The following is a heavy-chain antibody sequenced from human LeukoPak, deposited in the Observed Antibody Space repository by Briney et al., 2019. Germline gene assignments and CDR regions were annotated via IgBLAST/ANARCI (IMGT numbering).Heavy chain of an antibody. CDR2: IYYSGST. CDR1: GGSISSGDYY. V-gene: IGHV4-30-4*01. D-gene: IGHD6-13*01. Sequence: SETLSLTCTVSGGSISSGDYYWSWIRQPPGKGLEWIGYIYYSGSTYYSPSLKSRVTISVGTSKNQFSLKLSSVTAADTAVYYCARGIAAAGTSGPRDYWGQGTLDTVSS. J-gene: IGHJ4*02. CDR3: ARGIAAAGTSGPRDY.